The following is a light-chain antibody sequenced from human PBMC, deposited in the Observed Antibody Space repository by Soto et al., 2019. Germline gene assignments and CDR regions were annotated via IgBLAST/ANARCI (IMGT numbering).Light chain of an antibody. CDR3: PSYDSSLSGLV. J-gene: IGLJ3*02. CDR1: SSNIGAGYD. Sequence: QSVLTQPPSVSGAPGQRVTISCTGSSSNIGAGYDVHWYQQLPGTAPKLLIYGNSNRPSGVPDRFSGSKSGTSASLAITGLQAEDEADYYCPSYDSSLSGLVFGGRTKVTVL. CDR2: GNS. V-gene: IGLV1-40*01.